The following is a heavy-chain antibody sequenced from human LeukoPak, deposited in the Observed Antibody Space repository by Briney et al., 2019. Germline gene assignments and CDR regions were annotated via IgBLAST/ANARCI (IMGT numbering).Heavy chain of an antibody. V-gene: IGHV3-30*03. CDR3: VTEWRQQNDY. D-gene: IGHD1-1*01. J-gene: IGHJ4*02. Sequence: GGSLRLSCAASGFTFSNAWMSWVRQAPGKGLEWVAVISYDGSNKYYADSVKGRFTISRDNSKNTLYLQMNSLRAEDTAVYYCVTEWRQQNDYWGQGTLVTVSS. CDR2: ISYDGSNK. CDR1: GFTFSNAW.